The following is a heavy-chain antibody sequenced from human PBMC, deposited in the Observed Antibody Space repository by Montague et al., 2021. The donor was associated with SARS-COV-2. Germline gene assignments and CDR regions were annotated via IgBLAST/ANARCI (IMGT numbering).Heavy chain of an antibody. D-gene: IGHD3-10*01. CDR3: ARDPNYYYTSGSRGNWFDP. CDR2: IYYSGST. J-gene: IGHJ5*02. Sequence: SETLSLTCTVSGGSISNYYWNWIRQPPGKGLEWIGYIYYSGSTNYNPSLKSRVTISVDTSKNQFSLKLSSVTAADTAVYYCARDPNYYYTSGSRGNWFDPWGQGTLVTVSS. V-gene: IGHV4-59*01. CDR1: GGSISNYY.